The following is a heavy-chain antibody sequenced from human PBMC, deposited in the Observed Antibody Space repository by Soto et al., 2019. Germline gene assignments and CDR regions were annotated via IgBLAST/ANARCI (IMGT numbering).Heavy chain of an antibody. CDR3: ARGSSSWWELLDAFDI. CDR2: IYYSGST. V-gene: IGHV4-59*01. J-gene: IGHJ3*02. CDR1: GGSISSYY. Sequence: SETLSLTCTVSGGSISSYYWSWIRQPPGKGLEWIGYIYYSGSTNYNPSLKSRVTISVDTSKNQFSLKLSSVTAADTAVHYCARGSSSWWELLDAFDIWGQGTMVTVSS. D-gene: IGHD6-13*01.